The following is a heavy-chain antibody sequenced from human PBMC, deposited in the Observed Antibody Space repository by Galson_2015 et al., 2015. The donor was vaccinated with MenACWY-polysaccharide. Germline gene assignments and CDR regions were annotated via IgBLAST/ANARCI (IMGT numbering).Heavy chain of an antibody. Sequence: CAISGDSVSSNSAAWHWIRQSPSRGLEWLGRTYYRSRWYKDYAESVKGRMTVSSDTSKNQFSLQLNSVTPEDTAVYYCAGWARGLDYWGQGTLVTVSS. CDR3: AGWARGLDY. J-gene: IGHJ4*02. D-gene: IGHD3-10*01. V-gene: IGHV6-1*01. CDR1: GDSVSSNSAA. CDR2: TYYRSRWYK.